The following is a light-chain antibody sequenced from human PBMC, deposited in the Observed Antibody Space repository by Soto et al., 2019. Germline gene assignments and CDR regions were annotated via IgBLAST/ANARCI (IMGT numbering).Light chain of an antibody. CDR1: SSDVGGYNY. Sequence: QSALTQPASVSGSPGQSITISCTGTSSDVGGYNYVSWYQQHPGKAPKLMIYEVSNRPSGVSNRFSGSKSGNTASLTISGLQAEDEADYYCNSHTSTNTRVFGTGTKVTVL. V-gene: IGLV2-14*01. CDR2: EVS. J-gene: IGLJ1*01. CDR3: NSHTSTNTRV.